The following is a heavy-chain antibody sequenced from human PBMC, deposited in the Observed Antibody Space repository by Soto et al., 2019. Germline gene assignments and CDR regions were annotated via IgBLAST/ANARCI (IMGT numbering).Heavy chain of an antibody. Sequence: SETLSFTCTVSGGSISSSSYYWGWIRQPPGKGLEWIGSIYYSGNTKYNPSLKSRVTMSVDTSKNQFSLKLISVTAADTAKYFCAREGNLGRWLQPLDFWGQGTLVTVSS. CDR1: GGSISSSSYY. J-gene: IGHJ4*02. D-gene: IGHD5-12*01. CDR2: IYYSGNT. CDR3: AREGNLGRWLQPLDF. V-gene: IGHV4-39*07.